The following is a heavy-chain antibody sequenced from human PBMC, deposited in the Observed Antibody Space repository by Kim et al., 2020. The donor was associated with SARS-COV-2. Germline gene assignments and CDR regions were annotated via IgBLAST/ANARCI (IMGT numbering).Heavy chain of an antibody. CDR2: ISGSGGST. D-gene: IGHD3-10*01. J-gene: IGHJ4*02. CDR3: AKVGDLGDGGRRTRYYYGSGSYPPD. Sequence: GGSLRLSCAASGFTFSSYAMSWVRQAPGKGLEWVSAISGSGGSTYYADSVKGRFTISRDNSKNTLYLQMNSLRAEDTAVYYCAKVGDLGDGGRRTRYYYGSGSYPPDWGQGTLVTVSS. V-gene: IGHV3-23*01. CDR1: GFTFSSYA.